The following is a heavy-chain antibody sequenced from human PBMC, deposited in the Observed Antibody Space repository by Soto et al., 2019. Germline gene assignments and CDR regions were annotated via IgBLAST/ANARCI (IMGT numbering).Heavy chain of an antibody. V-gene: IGHV1-18*01. D-gene: IGHD2-15*01. CDR2: ISAYNGNT. Sequence: QVQLVQSGAEVKKPGASVKVSGRASGYTFTSYGITWVRQAPGQGVERMGWISAYNGNTNYAQKLKGRVTMTTDTSTSTAYMELRSLRSDDTAVYYCARGGIVVVVAATYYYYGMDVWGQGTTVTVSS. J-gene: IGHJ6*02. CDR3: ARGGIVVVVAATYYYYGMDV. CDR1: GYTFTSYG.